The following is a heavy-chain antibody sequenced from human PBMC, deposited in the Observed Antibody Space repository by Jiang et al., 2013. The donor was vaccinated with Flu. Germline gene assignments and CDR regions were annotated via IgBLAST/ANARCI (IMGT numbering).Heavy chain of an antibody. J-gene: IGHJ4*02. V-gene: IGHV3-9*01. CDR3: AKNRIYTYGYYFDY. D-gene: IGHD5-18*01. Sequence: VQLLESGGGLVQPGRSLRLSCAASGFTFDDYAMHWVRQAPGKGLEWVSGISWNSGTIGYADSVKGRFTISRDNAKNSLYLQMNSLRAEDTAFYYCAKNRIYTYGYYFDYWGQGTLVTVSS. CDR1: GFTFDDYA. CDR2: ISWNSGTI.